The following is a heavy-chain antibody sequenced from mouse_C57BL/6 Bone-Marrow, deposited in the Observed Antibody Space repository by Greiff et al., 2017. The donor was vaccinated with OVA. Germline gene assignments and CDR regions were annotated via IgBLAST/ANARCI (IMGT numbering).Heavy chain of an antibody. CDR1: GYTFTSYW. J-gene: IGHJ3*01. V-gene: IGHV1-64*01. CDR2: IHPNSGST. D-gene: IGHD1-1*01. Sequence: QVQLQQPGAELVKPGASVKLSCKASGYTFTSYWMHWVKQRPGQGLEWIGMIHPNSGSTNYNEKFKSKATLTVDKSSSTAYMQLSSLTSEDSAVYYCASHGSSYGFAYWGQGTLVTVSA. CDR3: ASHGSSYGFAY.